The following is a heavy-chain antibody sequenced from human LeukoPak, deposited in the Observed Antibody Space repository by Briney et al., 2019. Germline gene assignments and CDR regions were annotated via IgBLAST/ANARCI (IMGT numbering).Heavy chain of an antibody. J-gene: IGHJ4*02. CDR1: GGSISNYY. V-gene: IGHV4-4*07. D-gene: IGHD1-1*01. CDR2: IYTSGST. CDR3: AREQGTGTSSRYFDY. Sequence: PSETLSLTCAVSGGSISNYYWSWIRQPAGNGLEWIGRIYTSGSTNYNPSLKSRVTMSVDTSKNQFSLKLNSVTGADTAVYYCAREQGTGTSSRYFDYWGQGTLVTVSS.